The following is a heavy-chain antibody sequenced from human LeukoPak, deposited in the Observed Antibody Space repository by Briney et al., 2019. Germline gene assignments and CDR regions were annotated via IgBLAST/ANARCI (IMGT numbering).Heavy chain of an antibody. CDR3: ARDPATGYHDAFDI. D-gene: IGHD3-9*01. Sequence: PSQTLSLTCTVSGGSISSGSYYWSWIRQPAGKGLEWIGRIYTSGSTNYNPSLKSRVTISVDTSKNQFSLKLSSVTAADTAVYYCARDPATGYHDAFDIWGQGTMVTVSS. J-gene: IGHJ3*02. CDR1: GGSISSGSYY. V-gene: IGHV4-61*02. CDR2: IYTSGST.